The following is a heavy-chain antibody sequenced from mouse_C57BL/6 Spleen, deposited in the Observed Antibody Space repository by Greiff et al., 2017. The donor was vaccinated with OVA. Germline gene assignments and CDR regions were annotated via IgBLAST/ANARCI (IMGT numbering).Heavy chain of an antibody. CDR3: ARQREGAMDY. V-gene: IGHV5-12*01. CDR1: GFTFSDYY. J-gene: IGHJ4*01. Sequence: VQVVESGGGLVQPGGSLQLSCAASGFTFSDYYMYWVRQTPEKRLEWVAYISNGGGSTYYPDTVKGRFTISRDNAKNTLYLQMSRLKSEDTAMYYCARQREGAMDYWGQGTSVTVSS. CDR2: ISNGGGST.